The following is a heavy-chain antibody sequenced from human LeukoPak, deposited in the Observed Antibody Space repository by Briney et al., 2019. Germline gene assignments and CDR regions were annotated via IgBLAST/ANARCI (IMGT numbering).Heavy chain of an antibody. J-gene: IGHJ4*02. CDR1: GGTISSYD. CDR3: ARGKSDFWSGAYTEDYCAY. CDR2: IYYSGST. Sequence: PSETLSLTCTVSGGTISSYDWSWLRQPPGKGLEWIGYIYYSGSTNYNPSLKSRVTISVDTYKNQFSLKLNSVTTADTAVYYCARGKSDFWSGAYTEDYCAYWGQGTLVTVSS. V-gene: IGHV4-59*01. D-gene: IGHD3-3*01.